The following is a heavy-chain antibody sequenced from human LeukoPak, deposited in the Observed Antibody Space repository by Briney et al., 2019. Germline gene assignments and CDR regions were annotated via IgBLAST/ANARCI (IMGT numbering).Heavy chain of an antibody. CDR2: IYYSGST. V-gene: IGHV4-31*03. Sequence: SETLSLTCTVSGDSISSGGYYWSWIRQHPGKGLEWIGYIYYSGSTYYNPSLKSRVTISVDTSKNQFSLKLSSVTAADTAVYYCASTVVDYFDYWGQGTLVTVSS. CDR1: GDSISSGGYY. CDR3: ASTVVDYFDY. D-gene: IGHD4-23*01. J-gene: IGHJ4*02.